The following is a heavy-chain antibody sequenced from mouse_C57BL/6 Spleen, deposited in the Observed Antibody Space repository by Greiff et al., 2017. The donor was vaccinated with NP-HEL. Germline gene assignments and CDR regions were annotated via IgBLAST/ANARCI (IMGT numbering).Heavy chain of an antibody. Sequence: EVQVVESGEGLVKPGGSLKLSCAASGFTFSSYAMSWVRQTPEKRLEWVAYISSGGDYIYYADTVKGRCTLARDNARHTLYLQMSSLKSEDTAMYYCTREGYYGSIYYFDYWGQGTTLTVSS. J-gene: IGHJ2*01. CDR1: GFTFSSYA. CDR3: TREGYYGSIYYFDY. V-gene: IGHV5-9-1*02. D-gene: IGHD1-1*01. CDR2: ISSGGDYI.